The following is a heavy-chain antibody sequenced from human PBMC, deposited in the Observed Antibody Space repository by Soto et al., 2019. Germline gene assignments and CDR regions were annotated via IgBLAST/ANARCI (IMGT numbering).Heavy chain of an antibody. Sequence: LRLSCSASGFTFSSYAMHWVRQAPGKGLEYVSAISSNGGSTYYADSVKGRFTISRDNSKNTLYLQMSSLRAEDTAVYYCVKGRKYYYDSSGYYRFDYWGQGTLVTVSS. J-gene: IGHJ4*02. CDR1: GFTFSSYA. CDR2: ISSNGGST. V-gene: IGHV3-64D*06. CDR3: VKGRKYYYDSSGYYRFDY. D-gene: IGHD3-22*01.